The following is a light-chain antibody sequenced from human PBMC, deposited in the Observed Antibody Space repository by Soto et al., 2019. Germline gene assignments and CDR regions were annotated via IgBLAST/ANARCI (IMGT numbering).Light chain of an antibody. J-gene: IGKJ1*01. V-gene: IGKV3-20*01. Sequence: EIVLTQSPGTLSLSPGERATLSCRASQSVGGNYLTWYQQKPGQAPRLLIYGASSRASGIPDRFSGSGSGTDFTLTISRLEPEDFAVYYCQQYGSSPRTFGQGTKV. CDR3: QQYGSSPRT. CDR1: QSVGGNY. CDR2: GAS.